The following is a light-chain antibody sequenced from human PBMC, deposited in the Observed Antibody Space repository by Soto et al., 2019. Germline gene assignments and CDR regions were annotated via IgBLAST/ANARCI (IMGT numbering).Light chain of an antibody. CDR3: SSYTSSSTL. CDR2: DVS. CDR1: SSDVGADNY. Sequence: QSALTQPASVSGSPGQSITISCTGTSSDVGADNYVSWYQQHPGKAPKLMLYDVSNRPSGISNRFSGSKSGNTASLTISGRQAEDEADYYCSSYTSSSTLFGTGTKLTVL. V-gene: IGLV2-14*01. J-gene: IGLJ1*01.